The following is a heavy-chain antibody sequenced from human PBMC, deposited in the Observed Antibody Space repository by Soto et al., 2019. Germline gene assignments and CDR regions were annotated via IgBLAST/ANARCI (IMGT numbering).Heavy chain of an antibody. J-gene: IGHJ4*02. Sequence: EVQLVESGGGLVKPGGSLRLSCAASGFTFSSYSMNWVRQAPGKGLEWVSSISSSSSYIYYADSVKGRFTISRDNSKNTLYLQMNSLRAEDTAVYYCAKMFPGYSSGWPYYFDYWGQGTLVTVSS. CDR1: GFTFSSYS. D-gene: IGHD6-19*01. V-gene: IGHV3-21*04. CDR3: AKMFPGYSSGWPYYFDY. CDR2: ISSSSSYI.